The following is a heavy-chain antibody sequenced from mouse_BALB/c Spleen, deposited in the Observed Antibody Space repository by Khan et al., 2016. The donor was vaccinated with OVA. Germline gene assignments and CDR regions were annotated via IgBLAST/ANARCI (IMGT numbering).Heavy chain of an antibody. V-gene: IGHV5-6-5*01. CDR1: GFTFSNYA. Sequence: EVELVESGGGLVKPGGSLKLSCAASGFTFSNYAMSWVRQTPERGLEWVASISSGGSTYYPDSVKGRFTISRDNARNILYLQMSSLRSEDTAMYYCARDYWFTYWGQGTLVTVSA. CDR3: ARDYWFTY. CDR2: ISSGGST. J-gene: IGHJ3*01.